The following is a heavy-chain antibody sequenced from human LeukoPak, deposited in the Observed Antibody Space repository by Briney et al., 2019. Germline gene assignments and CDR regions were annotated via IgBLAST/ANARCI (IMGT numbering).Heavy chain of an antibody. CDR1: GYSISSGYY. D-gene: IGHD3-22*01. CDR2: IYHSGST. CDR3: ARGDPPVNMIPVFTQNWFDP. J-gene: IGHJ5*02. V-gene: IGHV4-38-2*02. Sequence: SETLSLTCTVSGYSISSGYYWGWIRQPPGKGLEWIGSIYHSGSTYYNPSLKSRVTISVDTSKNQFSLRLSSVTAADTAFYYCARGDPPVNMIPVFTQNWFDPWGQGTLVTVSS.